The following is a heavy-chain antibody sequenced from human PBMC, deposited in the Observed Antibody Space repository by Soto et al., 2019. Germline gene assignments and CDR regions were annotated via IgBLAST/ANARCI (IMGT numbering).Heavy chain of an antibody. Sequence: SETLSLTCTVSGGSIIRGDYYWIWICQPPGKGLAWIGYIYYSGSTYYNPSLKSRVTISVDTSKNQFSLKLSSVTAADTAVYYCAGHRPGRVPAASMRLNWCDPWGQGTLVTVSS. V-gene: IGHV4-30-4*01. CDR2: IYYSGST. J-gene: IGHJ5*02. CDR3: AGHRPGRVPAASMRLNWCDP. D-gene: IGHD2-2*01. CDR1: GGSIIRGDYY.